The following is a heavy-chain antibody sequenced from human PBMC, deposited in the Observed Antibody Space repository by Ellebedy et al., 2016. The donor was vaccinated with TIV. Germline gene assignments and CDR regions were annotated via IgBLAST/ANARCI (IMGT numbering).Heavy chain of an antibody. J-gene: IGHJ6*04. V-gene: IGHV3-74*01. CDR3: TRDRNWGSMDV. CDR1: GFTFVSHA. Sequence: GESLKISXEVSGFTFVSHAMSWVRQAPGKGLVWVSRINTDGSGTSYADSVKGRFTISRDNAKNTLYLQMNSLRAEDTAVYHCTRDRNWGSMDVWGKGTTVTVSS. D-gene: IGHD7-27*01. CDR2: INTDGSGT.